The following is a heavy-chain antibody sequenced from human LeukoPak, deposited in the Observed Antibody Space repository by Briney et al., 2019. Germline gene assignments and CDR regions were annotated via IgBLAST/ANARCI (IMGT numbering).Heavy chain of an antibody. V-gene: IGHV3-30*02. CDR1: EFTFSSYG. J-gene: IGHJ4*02. CDR3: AKGRVVPAAPVDY. CDR2: IRYDGSNK. Sequence: GGSLRLSCAASEFTFSSYGMHWVRQAPGKGLEWVAFIRYDGSNKYYADSVKGRFTISRDNSKNTLYLQMNSLRAEDTAVYYCAKGRVVPAAPVDYWGQGTLVTVSS. D-gene: IGHD2-2*01.